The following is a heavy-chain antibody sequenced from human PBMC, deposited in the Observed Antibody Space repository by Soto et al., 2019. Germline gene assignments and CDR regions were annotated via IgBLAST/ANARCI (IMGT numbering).Heavy chain of an antibody. D-gene: IGHD5-12*01. CDR2: ISFDASEK. Sequence: QVQLVESGGGVVQPGASLTLSCAASGFRFSGFGMHWVRQAPGKGLEWVAVISFDASEKFYVDSVKGRFSISRDDSHSKAFLQMNSLRREDTGVYYCARDLGGYVHLWDKSNYWGQGTMVNVS. CDR3: ARDLGGYVHLWDKSNY. J-gene: IGHJ1*01. CDR1: GFRFSGFG. V-gene: IGHV3-30*04.